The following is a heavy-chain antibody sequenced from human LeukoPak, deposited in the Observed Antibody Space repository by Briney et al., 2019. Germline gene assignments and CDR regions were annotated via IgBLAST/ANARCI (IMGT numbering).Heavy chain of an antibody. CDR2: ISYDGSNK. J-gene: IGHJ4*02. Sequence: GGSLRLSCAASGFTFSSYGMHWVRQAPGKGLEWVAVISYDGSNKYYADSVKGRFTISRDNSKNTPYLQMNSLRAEDTAVYYRYGGTIVGDYWGQGTLVTVSS. CDR3: YGGTIVGDY. V-gene: IGHV3-30*03. D-gene: IGHD4-23*01. CDR1: GFTFSSYG.